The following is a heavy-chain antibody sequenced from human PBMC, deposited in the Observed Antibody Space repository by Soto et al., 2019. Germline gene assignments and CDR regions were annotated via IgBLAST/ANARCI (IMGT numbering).Heavy chain of an antibody. CDR3: ARRENLLWFGEIDY. CDR1: GGSISSSSYY. D-gene: IGHD3-10*01. V-gene: IGHV4-39*01. Sequence: SETLSLTCTVSGGSISSSSYYWGWIRQPPGKGLEWIGSIYYSGSTYYNPSLKSRVTISVDTSKNQFSLKLSSVTAADTAVYYCARRENLLWFGEIDYWGQGTLVTVSS. CDR2: IYYSGST. J-gene: IGHJ4*02.